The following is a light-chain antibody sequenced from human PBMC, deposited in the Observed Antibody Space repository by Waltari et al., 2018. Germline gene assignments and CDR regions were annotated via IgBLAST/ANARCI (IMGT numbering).Light chain of an antibody. V-gene: IGLV2-14*03. CDR1: SSDVGYYNY. CDR3: SSYTTSGLYV. J-gene: IGLJ1*01. CDR2: DVT. Sequence: QSALTQPASLSGSPGQSITISCTGTSSDVGYYNYVSWYQHYPGKAPKLIIYDVTNRPSGVSSRFSGSKSGSTASLTISGLQAEDETDYYCSSYTTSGLYVFGSGTQVTVL.